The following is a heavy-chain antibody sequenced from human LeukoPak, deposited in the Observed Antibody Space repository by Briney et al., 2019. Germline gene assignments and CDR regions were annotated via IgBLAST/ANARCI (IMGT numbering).Heavy chain of an antibody. CDR1: GGSINNYY. CDR3: GLYCRLSSNCGYYGMDV. V-gene: IGHV4-59*08. Sequence: SETLSLTCIVSGGSINNYYWSWIRQPPGKGLEWVGEVSFRGSTNYNASLTSRVTISPDTSRNQFSLKLSSVTAADTAVYYCGLYCRLSSNCGYYGMDVWGQGTTVTVSS. D-gene: IGHD6-13*01. J-gene: IGHJ6*02. CDR2: VSFRGST.